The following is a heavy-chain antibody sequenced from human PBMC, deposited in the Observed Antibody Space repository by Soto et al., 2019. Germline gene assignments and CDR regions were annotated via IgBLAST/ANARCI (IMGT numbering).Heavy chain of an antibody. Sequence: LSLTCSVSGGSFSNKTYYWSWIRQPPGKRLEWIGYVYYSGTTNYNPSLKSRVTISVDLSKNQFSLRLSSVTTADTALYYCARTTAVPNTLRSRYFFDYWGQGTLVTSPQ. CDR1: GGSFSNKTYY. V-gene: IGHV4-61*01. J-gene: IGHJ4*02. CDR2: VYYSGTT. D-gene: IGHD4-17*01. CDR3: ARTTAVPNTLRSRYFFDY.